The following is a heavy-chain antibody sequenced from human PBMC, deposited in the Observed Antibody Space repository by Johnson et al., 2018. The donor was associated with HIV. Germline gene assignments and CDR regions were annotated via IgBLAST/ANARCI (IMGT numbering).Heavy chain of an antibody. CDR2: ISYDGNIK. Sequence: QVQPVESGGGVVQPGRSLRLSCAVSGFTFNNYPMHWVRQAPGKGLEWVAVISYDGNIKYYADSVKGRFTISRDNSKNTLYLQMNSLRAEDTAVYYCARAGYYYDSSGIVIPQDAFDSWGQGTMVTGSS. V-gene: IGHV3-30-3*01. CDR1: GFTFNNYP. D-gene: IGHD3-22*01. J-gene: IGHJ3*02. CDR3: ARAGYYYDSSGIVIPQDAFDS.